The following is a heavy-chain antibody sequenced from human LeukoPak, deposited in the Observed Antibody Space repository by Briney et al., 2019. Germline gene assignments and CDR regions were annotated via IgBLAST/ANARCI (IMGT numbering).Heavy chain of an antibody. D-gene: IGHD4-17*01. CDR2: IYYTGST. CDR3: ARHYGAHRDYYGLDV. J-gene: IGHJ6*02. Sequence: PSETLSLTCTVSGGSINSYYWSWLRQPPGKGLEWIGYIYYTGSTNFNPSLKSRVTISVDTSKNQFSLNLSSVTAADTAVYYCARHYGAHRDYYGLDVWGQGTTVTVSS. V-gene: IGHV4-59*01. CDR1: GGSINSYY.